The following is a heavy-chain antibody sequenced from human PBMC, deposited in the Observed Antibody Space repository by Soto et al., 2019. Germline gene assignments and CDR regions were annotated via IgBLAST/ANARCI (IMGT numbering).Heavy chain of an antibody. CDR3: VREGDCSGGSCSICDY. CDR1: GFAFSHYP. V-gene: IGHV3-30-3*01. CDR2: ISYDGSNK. Sequence: QVQLVESGGGVVQPGKSLRLSCAASGFAFSHYPVHWVRQAPGKGLEWVAVISYDGSNKYYEDSVKGRFTIFRDKSKNTLYLQMNSLRDEDTAVYYCVREGDCSGGSCSICDYWGQGTLVTVSS. D-gene: IGHD2-15*01. J-gene: IGHJ4*02.